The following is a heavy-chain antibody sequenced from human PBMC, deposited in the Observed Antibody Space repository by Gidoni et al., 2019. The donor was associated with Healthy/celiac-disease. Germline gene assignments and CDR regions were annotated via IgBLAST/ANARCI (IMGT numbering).Heavy chain of an antibody. CDR1: GLTVSSTA. Sequence: EVQLLQSGGGLDQHGGSLRRSCEAPGLTVSSTAMSWVRQAPGKGLGWVSAMSGSGGSTYYADSVQGRFTISRDNSHNTLYLQMNSLSAEDTAVYYCAKDEGLAAAGTDYWCQGPLVTVSS. CDR3: AKDEGLAAAGTDY. J-gene: IGHJ4*02. D-gene: IGHD6-13*01. V-gene: IGHV3-23*01. CDR2: MSGSGGST.